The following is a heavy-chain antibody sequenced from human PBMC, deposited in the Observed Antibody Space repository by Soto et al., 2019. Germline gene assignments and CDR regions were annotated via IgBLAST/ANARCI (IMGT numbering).Heavy chain of an antibody. CDR3: ARITMIVVVNYGMDV. CDR2: IKQDGSEK. D-gene: IGHD3-22*01. CDR1: GFTFSSYW. Sequence: PGGSLRLSCAASGFTFSSYWMSWVRQAPGKGLEWVANIKQDGSEKYYVDSVKGRFTISRDNAKNSLYLQVNSLRAEDTAVYYCARITMIVVVNYGMDVWRQGTTVTVSS. J-gene: IGHJ6*02. V-gene: IGHV3-7*01.